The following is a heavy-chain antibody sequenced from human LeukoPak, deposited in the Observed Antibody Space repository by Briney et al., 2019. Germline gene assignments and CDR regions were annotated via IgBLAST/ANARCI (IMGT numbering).Heavy chain of an antibody. CDR1: GYTFTSYA. Sequence: ASVKVSCKASGYTFTSYAMHWVRQAPGQRLEWMGWINAGNGNTKYSQKFQGRVTITRDTSASTAYMELSSLRSEDTAVYYCARDRGYCSSTSCYRWFDPWGQGTLVTVSS. CDR3: ARDRGYCSSTSCYRWFDP. V-gene: IGHV1-3*01. D-gene: IGHD2-2*01. J-gene: IGHJ5*02. CDR2: INAGNGNT.